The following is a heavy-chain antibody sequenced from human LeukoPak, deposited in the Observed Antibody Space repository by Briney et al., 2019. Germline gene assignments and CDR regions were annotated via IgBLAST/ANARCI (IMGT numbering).Heavy chain of an antibody. D-gene: IGHD6-19*01. V-gene: IGHV4-59*01. CDR2: IYYSGST. CDR3: ARGRAWYMDY. J-gene: IGHJ4*02. Sequence: SETLSLTCTVSGDSISSYYWSWIRQPPGKGLEWIGYIYYSGSTTYNPSLKSRVTISVDTSKNQFSLKLSSVTAADTAVYYCARGRAWYMDYWGQGTLVTVSS. CDR1: GDSISSYY.